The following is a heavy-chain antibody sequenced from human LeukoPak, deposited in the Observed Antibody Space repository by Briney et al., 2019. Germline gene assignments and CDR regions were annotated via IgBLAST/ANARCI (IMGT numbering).Heavy chain of an antibody. CDR3: ARESKGRSKIDY. CDR2: INRDGSER. V-gene: IGHV3-7*01. J-gene: IGHJ4*02. CDR1: GFTFSGYW. Sequence: GGSLRLSCAASGFTFSGYWMSWVRQAPGKGLEWVANINRDGSERYNVDSVKGRFTISRDNANKSLYLQMNSLRAEDTSVYYCARESKGRSKIDYWGQGTLVTVSS. D-gene: IGHD4-17*01.